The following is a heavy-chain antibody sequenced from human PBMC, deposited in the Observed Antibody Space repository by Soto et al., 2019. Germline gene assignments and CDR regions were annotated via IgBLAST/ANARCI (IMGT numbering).Heavy chain of an antibody. Sequence: SETLSLTCTVSGGSISSSSYYWGWIRQPPGKGLEWIGSIYYSGSTYYNPSLKSRVTISRDNSKDTLYLHMGSLRPEDMAVYYCARGHLPWDYHSYGMDVWGQGTTVTVSS. CDR3: ARGHLPWDYHSYGMDV. CDR2: IYYSGST. J-gene: IGHJ6*02. V-gene: IGHV4-39*01. CDR1: GGSISSSSYY. D-gene: IGHD7-27*01.